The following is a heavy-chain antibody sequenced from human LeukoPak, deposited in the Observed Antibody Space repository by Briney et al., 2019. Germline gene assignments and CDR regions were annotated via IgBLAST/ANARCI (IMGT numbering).Heavy chain of an antibody. CDR3: VRHAGRAGGQ. CDR2: ISGNGGDI. Sequence: GGSLRLSCAASGFSFGGHYMSWMRQAPEKGPEWISYISGNGGDIAYADSVKGRFTISRDNAKNSLHLQMNSLRVEDTAVYHCVRHAGRAGGQWGQGTLIAVSS. CDR1: GFSFGGHY. V-gene: IGHV3-11*01. D-gene: IGHD3-10*01. J-gene: IGHJ4*02.